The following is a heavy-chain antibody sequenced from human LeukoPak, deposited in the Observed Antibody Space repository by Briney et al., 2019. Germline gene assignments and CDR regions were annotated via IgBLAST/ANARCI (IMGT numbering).Heavy chain of an antibody. J-gene: IGHJ4*02. CDR1: GFTFSSYS. Sequence: PGGSLRLSCAASGFTFSSYSMNWVRQAPGKGLEWVSSMSSSDSYIYYADSVRGRFTISRDNAKNSLYLQMNSLRAEDTAVYFCARPGIAATGAFDCWGQGTLVTVSS. CDR2: MSSSDSYI. CDR3: ARPGIAATGAFDC. V-gene: IGHV3-21*01. D-gene: IGHD6-13*01.